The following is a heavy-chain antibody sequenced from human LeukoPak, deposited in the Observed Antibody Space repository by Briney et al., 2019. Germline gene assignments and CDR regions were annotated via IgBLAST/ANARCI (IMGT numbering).Heavy chain of an antibody. J-gene: IGHJ5*02. CDR3: ARRLTQYDCFDP. Sequence: SQTLSLTCAISGDSVSSNSVTWNWIRQSPSRGLEWLGRTYYRSTWYNDYAVSVRGRITANPDTSKNQFSLHLNSVTPEDTAVYYCARRLTQYDCFDPWDQGILVTVSS. D-gene: IGHD2-2*01. CDR2: TYYRSTWYN. CDR1: GDSVSSNSVT. V-gene: IGHV6-1*01.